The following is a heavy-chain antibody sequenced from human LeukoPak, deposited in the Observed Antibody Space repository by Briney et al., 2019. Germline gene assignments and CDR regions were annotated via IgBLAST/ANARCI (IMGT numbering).Heavy chain of an antibody. D-gene: IGHD3-10*01. CDR1: GGSISSYY. CDR3: ARSGWLTDVDAFDI. J-gene: IGHJ3*02. Sequence: SETLSLTCTVSGGSISSYYWSWIRQPPGKGLEWIGYIYYSGSTNYNPSLKSRVTISVDTSKNQFSLKLRSVTAADTAVYYCARSGWLTDVDAFDIWGQGTMVTVSS. V-gene: IGHV4-59*01. CDR2: IYYSGST.